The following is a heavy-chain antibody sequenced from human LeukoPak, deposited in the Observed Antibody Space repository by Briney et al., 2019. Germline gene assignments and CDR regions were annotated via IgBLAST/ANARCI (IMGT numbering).Heavy chain of an antibody. CDR2: INPNSGGT. Sequence: GASVKVSCKASGYTFTGYYMHWVRQAPGQGLEWMGWINPNSGGTNYAQKFQGRVTMTRDTSISTAYMELSSLRSEDTAVYYCARGALRGVIITQAFDYWGQGTLVTVSS. V-gene: IGHV1-2*02. CDR3: ARGALRGVIITQAFDY. D-gene: IGHD3-10*01. J-gene: IGHJ4*02. CDR1: GYTFTGYY.